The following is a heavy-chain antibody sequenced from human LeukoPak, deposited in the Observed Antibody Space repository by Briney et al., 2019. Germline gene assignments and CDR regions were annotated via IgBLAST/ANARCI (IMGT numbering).Heavy chain of an antibody. CDR1: GFTFSSYA. J-gene: IGHJ4*02. CDR3: AKDPEGAIPYYFDY. D-gene: IGHD1-26*01. V-gene: IGHV3-23*01. CDR2: ISGTGAWT. Sequence: GSLRLSCAASGFTFSSYAMSWVRQAPGKGLEWVSVISGTGAWTYYADSVKGRFTISRDISKNTLYLQMNSLRAEDTAVYYCAKDPEGAIPYYFDYWGQGTLVTVSS.